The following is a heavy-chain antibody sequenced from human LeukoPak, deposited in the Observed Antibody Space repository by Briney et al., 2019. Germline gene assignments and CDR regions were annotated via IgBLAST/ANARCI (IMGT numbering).Heavy chain of an antibody. Sequence: GGSLRLSCAASGFTFNDYGMSWVRQAPGKGLEWVSGINWNGGSTGYADSVKGRFTISRDNSKNTLYLQMNSLRAEDTAVYYCAKDRFSTTGTTNYYYYMDVWGKGTTVTVSS. D-gene: IGHD1-1*01. CDR1: GFTFNDYG. CDR2: INWNGGST. CDR3: AKDRFSTTGTTNYYYYMDV. V-gene: IGHV3-20*04. J-gene: IGHJ6*03.